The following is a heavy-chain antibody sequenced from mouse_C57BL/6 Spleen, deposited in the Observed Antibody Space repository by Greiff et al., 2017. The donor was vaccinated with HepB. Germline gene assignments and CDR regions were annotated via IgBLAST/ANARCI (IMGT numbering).Heavy chain of an antibody. CDR2: IDPEDGDT. V-gene: IGHV14-1*01. CDR1: GFNIKDYY. D-gene: IGHD1-1*01. J-gene: IGHJ2*01. CDR3: IPYYYGSSYFDY. Sequence: SGAELVRPGASVKLSCTASGFNIKDYYMHWVKQRPEQGLEWIGRIDPEDGDTEYAPKFQGKATMTADTSSNTAYLQLSSLTSEDTAVYYCIPYYYGSSYFDYWGQGTTLTVSS.